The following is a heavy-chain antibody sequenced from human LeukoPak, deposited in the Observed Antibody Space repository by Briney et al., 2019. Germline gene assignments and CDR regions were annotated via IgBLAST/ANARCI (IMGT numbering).Heavy chain of an antibody. Sequence: GGSLRLSCATSGFTFSGYSMNWVRQAPGKGLEWVSSISSSSSYIYYADSVKGRFTISRDNAKNSLYLQMNSLRAEDTAVYYCARNMRIGGYYYYYYGMDVWGQGTTVTVSS. J-gene: IGHJ6*02. CDR2: ISSSSSYI. CDR3: ARNMRIGGYYYYYYGMDV. CDR1: GFTFSGYS. D-gene: IGHD3-16*01. V-gene: IGHV3-21*01.